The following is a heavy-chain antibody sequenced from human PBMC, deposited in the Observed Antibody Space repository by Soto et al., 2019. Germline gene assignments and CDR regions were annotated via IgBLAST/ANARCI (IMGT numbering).Heavy chain of an antibody. D-gene: IGHD6-19*01. CDR2: IDKSGGST. CDR3: ASRSSGWYFDY. Sequence: GGSLRLSCAASGFTFGSYAMSWVRQAPWKGLEWVSTIDKSGGSTYYADSVKGRFTISRDNSKQTLYLQMNSLRAEDTAVYYCASRSSGWYFDYWGQGTLVTVPQ. V-gene: IGHV3-23*01. CDR1: GFTFGSYA. J-gene: IGHJ4*02.